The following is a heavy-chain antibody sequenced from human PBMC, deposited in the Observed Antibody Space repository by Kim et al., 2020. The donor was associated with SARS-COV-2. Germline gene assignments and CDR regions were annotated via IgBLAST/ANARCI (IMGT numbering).Heavy chain of an antibody. J-gene: IGHJ4*02. CDR2: MSGGGGST. D-gene: IGHD3-10*01. Sequence: GGSLRLSCAASGFTFSSYAMSWVRQAPGKGLEWVSVMSGGGGSTYYADSVKGRFTISRDNSKNTLYLEMNSLRAEDTAVYYCAKMRGSGNYYNFAFDYWGQGTLVTVSS. CDR1: GFTFSSYA. V-gene: IGHV3-23*01. CDR3: AKMRGSGNYYNFAFDY.